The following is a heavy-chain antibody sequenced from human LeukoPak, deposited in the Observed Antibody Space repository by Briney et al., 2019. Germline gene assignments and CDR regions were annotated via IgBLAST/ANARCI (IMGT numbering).Heavy chain of an antibody. CDR3: ATDREGDPSAYYLV. CDR1: GFTFSGYA. CDR2: ISDNGGRT. J-gene: IGHJ4*02. V-gene: IGHV3-23*01. Sequence: PGGSLRLSCAASGFTFSGYAMSWVRQAPGKGLEWVSTISDNGGRTYYADSVKGRFTISGDNSKNTLFLQMNSLRAEDSAVYYCATDREGDPSAYYLVGGQGTLITVSS. D-gene: IGHD3-22*01.